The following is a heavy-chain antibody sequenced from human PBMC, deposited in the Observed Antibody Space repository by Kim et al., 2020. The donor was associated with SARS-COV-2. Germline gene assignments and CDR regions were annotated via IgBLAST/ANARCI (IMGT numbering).Heavy chain of an antibody. Sequence: SETLSLTCAVYGGSFSGYYWSWIRQPPGKGLEWIGEINHSGSTNYNPSLKSRVTISVDTSKNQFSLKLSSVTAADTAVYYCAGVPFTYYYYGMDVWGQGTTVTVSS. J-gene: IGHJ6*02. CDR2: INHSGST. V-gene: IGHV4-34*01. CDR3: AGVPFTYYYYGMDV. D-gene: IGHD1-1*01. CDR1: GGSFSGYY.